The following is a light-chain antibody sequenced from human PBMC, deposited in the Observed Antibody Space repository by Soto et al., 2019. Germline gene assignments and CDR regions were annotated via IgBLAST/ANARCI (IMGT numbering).Light chain of an antibody. CDR1: QSVGSN. CDR2: GAS. CDR3: QQYNNRPPIT. V-gene: IGKV3D-15*01. Sequence: IVKTQSPVTLSVSPGESATLSCRASQSVGSNLAWYQQRPGQAPRLLIYGASTRATGIPVRFSGSGSGTEFTLTISCLQSEDFGVYLCQQYNNRPPITFGQGTRREIK. J-gene: IGKJ5*01.